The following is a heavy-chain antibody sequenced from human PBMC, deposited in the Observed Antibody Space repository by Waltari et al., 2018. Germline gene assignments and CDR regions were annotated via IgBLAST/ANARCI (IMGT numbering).Heavy chain of an antibody. CDR1: GGSFSNYY. CDR2: INHSGST. D-gene: IGHD3-10*01. J-gene: IGHJ4*02. Sequence: QVQLQQWGAGLLKPSEPLSLTCAVYGGSFSNYYWSWIRQPPGKGLEWIGEINHSGSTNYNPSLKSRVTISVDTSRNHFSLSLNSVTAADTAVYYCARGRGVFGYWGQGTLVTVSS. CDR3: ARGRGVFGY. V-gene: IGHV4-34*01.